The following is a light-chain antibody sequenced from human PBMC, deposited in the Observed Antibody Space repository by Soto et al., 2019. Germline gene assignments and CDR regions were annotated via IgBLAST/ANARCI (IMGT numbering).Light chain of an antibody. V-gene: IGKV3-20*01. J-gene: IGKJ1*01. CDR1: QTVTNTY. CDR3: HQCGRAPRT. Sequence: EVVLTQSTGTLSLSPGEKATLSCRASQTVTNTYIAWYQQKPGQPPRLLIYGASNRAAGIPERFSGSGSGTDFTLTISSLEPDDFAVYFCHQCGRAPRTCGQGTRVDIK. CDR2: GAS.